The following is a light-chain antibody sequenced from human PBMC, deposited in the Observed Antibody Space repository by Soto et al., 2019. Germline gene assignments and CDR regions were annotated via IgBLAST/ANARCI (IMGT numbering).Light chain of an antibody. V-gene: IGKV3-11*01. J-gene: IGKJ5*01. Sequence: EIVLTQSPATLSLSPGERATLSCRASQSVSSYLAWYEQRLGQAPRLLIYDTSNRATGIPARFSGSGSGTDFTLTISSLEPKDFAVYYCQQRNYWPITFGQGTRLEIK. CDR1: QSVSSY. CDR2: DTS. CDR3: QQRNYWPIT.